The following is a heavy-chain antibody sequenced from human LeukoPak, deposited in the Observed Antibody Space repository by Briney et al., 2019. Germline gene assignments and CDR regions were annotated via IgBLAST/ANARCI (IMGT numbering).Heavy chain of an antibody. D-gene: IGHD3-9*01. CDR3: AKEARDYDILTGYFVSLGPNFFDY. CDR1: GFTFSRYA. Sequence: PGGSLRLSCAASGFTFSRYAMSWVRQAPGKGLEWVSAISGSGGSTYYADSVKGRFTISRDNSKNTLYLQINSMSAEDTGVYYCAKEARDYDILTGYFVSLGPNFFDYWGQGTLVTVSS. V-gene: IGHV3-23*01. CDR2: ISGSGGST. J-gene: IGHJ4*02.